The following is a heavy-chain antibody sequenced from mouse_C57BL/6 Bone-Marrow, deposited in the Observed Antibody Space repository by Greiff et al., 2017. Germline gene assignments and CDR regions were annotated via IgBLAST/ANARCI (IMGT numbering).Heavy chain of an antibody. CDR2: ILPGSGGT. CDR1: GYTFTGYW. J-gene: IGHJ2*01. CDR3: ARPVVEVDD. Sequence: QVQLQQSGAELMKPGASVKLSCKATGYTFTGYWIEWVKQRPGHGLEWIGEILPGSGGTNYNEKFKGKATFTADTSSNTAYRQLSSLTTEDSARYYCARPVVEVDDWGQGTTLTVSS. D-gene: IGHD1-1*01. V-gene: IGHV1-9*01.